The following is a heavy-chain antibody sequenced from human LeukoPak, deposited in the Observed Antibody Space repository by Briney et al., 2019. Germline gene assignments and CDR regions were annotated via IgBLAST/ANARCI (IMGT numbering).Heavy chain of an antibody. D-gene: IGHD4-17*01. CDR1: GFTFGNYG. Sequence: GGSLRLSCAASGFTFGNYGMSWARQAPGKGLEWVSGINWNGGSTGYADSVEGRFTISRDNAKNSQYLQMNSLRVEDTALYYCARAQTYGDSRLLLDFWGQGTLVTVSS. J-gene: IGHJ4*02. V-gene: IGHV3-20*04. CDR3: ARAQTYGDSRLLLDF. CDR2: INWNGGST.